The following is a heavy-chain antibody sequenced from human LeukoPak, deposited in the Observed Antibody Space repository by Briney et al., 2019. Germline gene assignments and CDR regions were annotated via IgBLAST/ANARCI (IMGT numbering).Heavy chain of an antibody. J-gene: IGHJ4*02. CDR3: ARAHRSGSYFDY. V-gene: IGHV3-72*01. D-gene: IGHD1-26*01. Sequence: GGSLRLSCAASGFTVSDDYVDWVRQAPGKGLEWVGHIRDKTKSYNTDYAASVKGRFTISRDDSKNSLDLQMNSLKIEDTAVYYCARAHRSGSYFDYWGQGTLVTVSS. CDR2: IRDKTKSYNT. CDR1: GFTVSDDY.